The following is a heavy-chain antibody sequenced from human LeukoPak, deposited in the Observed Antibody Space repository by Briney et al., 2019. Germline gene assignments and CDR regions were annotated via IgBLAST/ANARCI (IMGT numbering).Heavy chain of an antibody. CDR2: IWYDGSNK. V-gene: IGHV3-33*01. CDR3: ARDSPDYGGKGFDY. D-gene: IGHD4-23*01. CDR1: GFTFSSYG. J-gene: IGHJ4*02. Sequence: GGSLRLSCAASGFTFSSYGMHWVRQAPGKGLEWVAVIWYDGSNKYYADSVKGRFTISRDNSENSLYLQMNSLRAEDTAIYYCARDSPDYGGKGFDYWGQGTLVTVSP.